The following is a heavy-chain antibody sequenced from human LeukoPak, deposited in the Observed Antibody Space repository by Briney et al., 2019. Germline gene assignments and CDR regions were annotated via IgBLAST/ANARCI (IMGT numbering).Heavy chain of an antibody. CDR1: GFTFSGYW. Sequence: GGSLRLSCAASGFTFSGYWIHWVRQAPGKGLVWVSRIKSDGSVTSYADSVKGRFTISRDNAKSALYLQMNSLRAEDTAVYYCARDVGHSISLWGQGTLVTVSS. CDR2: IKSDGSVT. D-gene: IGHD6-13*01. V-gene: IGHV3-74*01. J-gene: IGHJ4*02. CDR3: ARDVGHSISL.